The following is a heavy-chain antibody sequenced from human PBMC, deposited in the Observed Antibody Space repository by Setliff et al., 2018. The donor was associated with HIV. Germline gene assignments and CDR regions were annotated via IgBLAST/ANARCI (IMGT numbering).Heavy chain of an antibody. V-gene: IGHV4-61*02. D-gene: IGHD1-26*01. CDR1: GYSISSGYY. Sequence: SETLSLTCAVSGYSISSGYYWSWIRQPAGKGLEWIGRIYSSGSTNYHPSLKSRVSMSVDTSKNQFSLKVDSVTAADTAVYYCARPAGKGSYYGDDAFDLWGQGTMVTVSS. CDR2: IYSSGST. J-gene: IGHJ3*01. CDR3: ARPAGKGSYYGDDAFDL.